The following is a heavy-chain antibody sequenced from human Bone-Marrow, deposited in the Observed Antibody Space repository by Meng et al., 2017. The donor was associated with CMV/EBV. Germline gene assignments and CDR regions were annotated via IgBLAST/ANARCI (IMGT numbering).Heavy chain of an antibody. J-gene: IGHJ4*02. CDR1: GGSISSYY. CDR2: INHSGST. D-gene: IGHD3-10*01. V-gene: IGHV4-34*01. Sequence: SETLSLTCTVSGGSISSYYWSWIRQPPGKGLEWIGEINHSGSTNYNPSLKSRVTISVDTSKNQFSLKLSSVTAADTAVYYCARVEAPGPGGYFDYWGQGTLVTVSS. CDR3: ARVEAPGPGGYFDY.